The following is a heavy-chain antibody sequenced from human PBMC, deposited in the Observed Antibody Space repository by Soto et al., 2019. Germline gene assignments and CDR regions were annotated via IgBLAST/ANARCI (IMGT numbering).Heavy chain of an antibody. CDR3: LKKHCSSTSCYPTYYYYYGMDV. CDR1: GFTFSSYG. V-gene: IGHV3-30*18. CDR2: ISYDGSNK. Sequence: PGGSLRLSCAASGFTFSSYGMHWVRQAPGKGLEWVAVISYDGSNKYYADSVKGRFAISRDNSKNTLYLQMNSLRAEDTAVYYCLKKHCSSTSCYPTYYYYYGMDVWGQGTTVTVPS. D-gene: IGHD2-2*01. J-gene: IGHJ6*02.